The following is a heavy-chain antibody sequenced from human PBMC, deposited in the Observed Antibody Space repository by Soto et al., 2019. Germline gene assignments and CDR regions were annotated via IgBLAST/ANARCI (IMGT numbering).Heavy chain of an antibody. CDR3: SRPPRSGYYYGMDV. V-gene: IGHV1-8*01. D-gene: IGHD3-10*01. CDR1: GYTFTSYD. Sequence: QVQLVQSGAEVKKPGTSVKVSCKATGYTFTSYDINWVRQATGQGLEWMGWMNPNSGNTGYAQKFQGRVTMTRNTSISTAYMELSSLRSEDTAVYYCSRPPRSGYYYGMDVRGQGTTVTVSS. J-gene: IGHJ6*02. CDR2: MNPNSGNT.